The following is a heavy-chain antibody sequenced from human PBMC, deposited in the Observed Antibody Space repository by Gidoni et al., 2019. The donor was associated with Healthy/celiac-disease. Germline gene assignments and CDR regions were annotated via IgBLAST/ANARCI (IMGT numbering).Heavy chain of an antibody. Sequence: QVQLVESGGGVVQPGRSLRLSCAASGFTFSSYGMHWVRQAPGKGLEWVAVIWYDGSNKYYADSVKGRFTISRDNSKNTLYLQMNSLRAEDTAVYYCARARRSGSYLYYFDYWGQGTLVTVSS. V-gene: IGHV3-33*01. CDR3: ARARRSGSYLYYFDY. D-gene: IGHD1-26*01. J-gene: IGHJ4*02. CDR2: IWYDGSNK. CDR1: GFTFSSYG.